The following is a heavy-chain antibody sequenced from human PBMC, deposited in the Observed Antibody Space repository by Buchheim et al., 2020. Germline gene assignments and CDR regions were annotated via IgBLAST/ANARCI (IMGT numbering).Heavy chain of an antibody. Sequence: EVQLVESGGGLVKPGGSLRLSCAASGFTFSSYSMNWVRQAPGRGLEWVSSISSSSSYIYYADSVKGGFTISRDNAKNSLYLQMNSLRAEDTAVYYCASLRFGELFTPPHYWGQGTL. CDR2: ISSSSSYI. V-gene: IGHV3-21*01. CDR1: GFTFSSYS. D-gene: IGHD3-10*01. J-gene: IGHJ4*02. CDR3: ASLRFGELFTPPHY.